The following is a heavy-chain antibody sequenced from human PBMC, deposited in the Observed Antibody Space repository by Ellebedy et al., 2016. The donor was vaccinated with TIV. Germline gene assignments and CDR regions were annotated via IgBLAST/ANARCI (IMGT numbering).Heavy chain of an antibody. CDR1: GFTFDNFA. D-gene: IGHD3-10*01. Sequence: PGGSLRLSCATSGFTFDNFAMRWFRQAPGKGLEWVSAITGSGDRTFYADSVKGRFPVSRDTSKNTRYLQMNSLRAEDTAIYYCAKDSGKYGWNSEYWGQGTQVTVSS. CDR2: ITGSGDRT. CDR3: AKDSGKYGWNSEY. V-gene: IGHV3-23*01. J-gene: IGHJ4*02.